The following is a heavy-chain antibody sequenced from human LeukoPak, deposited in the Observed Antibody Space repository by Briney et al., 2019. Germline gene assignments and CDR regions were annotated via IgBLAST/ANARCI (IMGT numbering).Heavy chain of an antibody. CDR3: ASSGWSLIYFQH. CDR2: INYSGST. D-gene: IGHD6-19*01. J-gene: IGHJ1*01. V-gene: IGHV4-59*01. Sequence: ASETLSLTCTVSGGSISSYYWSWIRQPPGKGLEWIGYINYSGSTNYNPSLKRRVTISVDTSKNQFSLKLSSVTAADTAVYYCASSGWSLIYFQHWSQGTLVTVSS. CDR1: GGSISSYY.